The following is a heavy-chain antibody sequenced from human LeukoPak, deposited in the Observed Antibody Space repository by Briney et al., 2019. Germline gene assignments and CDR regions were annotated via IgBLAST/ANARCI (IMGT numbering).Heavy chain of an antibody. J-gene: IGHJ5*02. Sequence: PGGSLRLSCAASGFTFSSYAMSWVRQAPGKGLEWVSVMYGGGSAYYADSVKGRFTISRDNSKNTLYLQMNSLRAEDTAVYYCARDLWSGWFDPWGQGTLVTVSS. CDR3: ARDLWSGWFDP. D-gene: IGHD3-3*01. V-gene: IGHV3-53*01. CDR2: MYGGGSA. CDR1: GFTFSSYA.